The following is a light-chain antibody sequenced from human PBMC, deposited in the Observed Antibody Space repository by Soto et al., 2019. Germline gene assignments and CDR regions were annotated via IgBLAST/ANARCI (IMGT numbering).Light chain of an antibody. CDR1: QSVSTRS. Sequence: EIVLTQSPGTLSLSPGERATLSCRASQSVSTRSLAWYQQKPGQAPRLLISGASSRAPDIPDRFSGSGSGTDFTLTINRLEPEDFAVYYCQQYDSSPRTFGQGTKVDIK. CDR3: QQYDSSPRT. CDR2: GAS. V-gene: IGKV3-20*01. J-gene: IGKJ1*01.